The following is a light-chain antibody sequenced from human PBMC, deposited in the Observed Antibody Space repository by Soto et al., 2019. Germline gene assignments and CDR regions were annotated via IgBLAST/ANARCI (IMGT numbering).Light chain of an antibody. CDR1: QDISHC. V-gene: IGKV1-33*01. CDR2: DAS. Sequence: DIQMTQSPSSLSASVGDRVTITCQASQDISHCLNWYQQKPGKAPKLLIYDASNLETGVPSRFSGSGSGTDFTFTISILQPEDIATYYCQQYDNLPITFGPGTKVDIK. J-gene: IGKJ3*01. CDR3: QQYDNLPIT.